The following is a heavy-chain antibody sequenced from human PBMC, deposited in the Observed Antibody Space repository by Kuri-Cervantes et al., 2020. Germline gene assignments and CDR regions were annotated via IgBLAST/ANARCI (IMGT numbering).Heavy chain of an antibody. D-gene: IGHD3-16*01. CDR3: ARDGGLMHTQGGYGLDF. J-gene: IGHJ6*02. Sequence: GGSLRLSCAASGFTFSSYGMHWVRQAPGKGLEWVAVIWYDGSNKYYADSVKGRFTISRDDAKNTVFLQMNSLRAEDTAVYYCARDGGLMHTQGGYGLDFWGQGTTVTVSS. V-gene: IGHV3-33*01. CDR1: GFTFSSYG. CDR2: IWYDGSNK.